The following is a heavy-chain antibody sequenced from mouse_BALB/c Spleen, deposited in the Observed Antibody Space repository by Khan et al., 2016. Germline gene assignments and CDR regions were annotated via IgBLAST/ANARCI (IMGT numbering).Heavy chain of an antibody. CDR2: SSPSSGGT. Sequence: QVQLQQSGAELVRPGASVRLSCKASGYTFTSYYIYWVKQRPGQGPEWIGESSPSSGGTNFNEKFRSKATLTVDKSSSTAYMQLSSLTSEDSAVYYCTRRGGYDYEFAYWGQGTLVTVSA. CDR1: GYTFTSYY. CDR3: TRRGGYDYEFAY. V-gene: IGHV1S81*02. J-gene: IGHJ3*01. D-gene: IGHD2-4*01.